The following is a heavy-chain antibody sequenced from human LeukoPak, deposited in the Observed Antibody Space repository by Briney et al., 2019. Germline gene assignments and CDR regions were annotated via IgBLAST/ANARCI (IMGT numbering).Heavy chain of an antibody. V-gene: IGHV3-30*04. Sequence: GGSLRLSCAASGFTFSSYAMHWVRQAPGKGLEWVAVISYDGSNKYSADSVKGRFTISRDNSKNTLYLQMNSLRPEDTAVYYCAKDFSQWLNYFDYWGQGALVTVSS. J-gene: IGHJ4*02. CDR3: AKDFSQWLNYFDY. D-gene: IGHD6-19*01. CDR2: ISYDGSNK. CDR1: GFTFSSYA.